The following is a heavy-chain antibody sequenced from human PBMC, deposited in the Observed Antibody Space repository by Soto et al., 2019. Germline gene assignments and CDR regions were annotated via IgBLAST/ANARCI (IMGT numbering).Heavy chain of an antibody. Sequence: QVQLQESGPGLVKPSGTLSLTCAVSGAAISSSNWWSWVRQPPGKGLEWIVEIYHSGSTNYNPSLKSRVTISVDKSMNPFSLKLSSVTAADTAVYYCAIRWVEGRVDYWGQGTLVTASS. V-gene: IGHV4-4*02. CDR3: AIRWVEGRVDY. D-gene: IGHD3-16*01. J-gene: IGHJ4*02. CDR1: GAAISSSNW. CDR2: IYHSGST.